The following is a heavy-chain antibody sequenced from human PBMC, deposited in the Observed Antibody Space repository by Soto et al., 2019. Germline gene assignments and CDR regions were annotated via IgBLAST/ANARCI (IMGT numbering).Heavy chain of an antibody. D-gene: IGHD4-17*01. Sequence: EVQLVESGGGLVKPGGSLRLSCAASGFTFSSYSMNWVRQAPGKGLEWVSSISSSSSYIYYADSVKGRFTISRDNAKNSLYLQMNSLRAEDTAVYYCARVDYASQDPGDYYYMDVWGKGTTVTVSS. CDR2: ISSSSSYI. J-gene: IGHJ6*03. CDR3: ARVDYASQDPGDYYYMDV. V-gene: IGHV3-21*01. CDR1: GFTFSSYS.